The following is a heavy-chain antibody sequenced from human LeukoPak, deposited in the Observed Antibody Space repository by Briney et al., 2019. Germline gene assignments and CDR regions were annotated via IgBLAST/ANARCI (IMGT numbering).Heavy chain of an antibody. CDR1: GGSISAYY. D-gene: IGHD6-6*01. J-gene: IGHJ4*02. CDR2: IHYSGTT. CDR3: ARFGTSSFRFFVQ. Sequence: SETLSLTCTVSGGSISAYYWSWIRQPPGKGLEWIGYIHYSGTTNYYPSLKSRVTIALDTSKNQFSLKLNSVTAAATAVYFCARFGTSSFRFFVQWGQGTLVTVSS. V-gene: IGHV4-59*01.